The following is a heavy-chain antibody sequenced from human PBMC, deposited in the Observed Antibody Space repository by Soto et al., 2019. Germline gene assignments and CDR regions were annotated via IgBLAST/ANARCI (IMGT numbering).Heavy chain of an antibody. Sequence: QITLKESGPTLVKPTQTLTLTCTFSGFSLSTSGVAVGWIRQPPGKALEWLALIYWDDDKRYSPSLKSRLTITKDTSKNHVVLTMTNMDPVDTRTYYCAHSRRYCSGGSCYSIWFDPWGQGTLVTVSS. CDR2: IYWDDDK. CDR1: GFSLSTSGVA. CDR3: AHSRRYCSGGSCYSIWFDP. V-gene: IGHV2-5*02. D-gene: IGHD2-15*01. J-gene: IGHJ5*02.